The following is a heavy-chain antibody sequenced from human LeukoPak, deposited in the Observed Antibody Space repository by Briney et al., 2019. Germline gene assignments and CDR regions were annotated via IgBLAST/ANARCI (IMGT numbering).Heavy chain of an antibody. D-gene: IGHD1-26*01. CDR3: ARELKSGAF. J-gene: IGHJ4*02. CDR2: ISATTSYI. V-gene: IGHV3-21*01. CDR1: GFTFSSYS. Sequence: GGSLRLSCAAPGFTFSSYSMNWVRQAPGKGLEWVSSISATTSYIFYADSVKGRFTISRDNAKNSLYLQMSSLRAEDTAVYYCARELKSGAFWGQGTLVTVSS.